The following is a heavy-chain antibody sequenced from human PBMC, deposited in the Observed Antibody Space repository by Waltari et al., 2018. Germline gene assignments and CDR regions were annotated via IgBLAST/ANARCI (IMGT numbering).Heavy chain of an antibody. J-gene: IGHJ4*02. CDR1: YYSISGGYY. V-gene: IGHV4-38-2*01. CDR2: IYHEGTT. D-gene: IGHD2-2*01. CDR3: ARLSLGYCRCASARCYKNDS. Sequence: QVQLQESGPGLVKPSETLSLTCAVSYYSISGGYYWGWIRQPPGKGLEWIRNIYHEGTTYYTPSLKRRVIISLDKSKNQFSLKLTSVTAADTAVYYCARLSLGYCRCASARCYKNDSWGQGTLVTVSS.